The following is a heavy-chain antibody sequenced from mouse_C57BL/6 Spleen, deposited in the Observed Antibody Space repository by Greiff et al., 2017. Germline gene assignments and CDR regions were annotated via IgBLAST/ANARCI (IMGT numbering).Heavy chain of an antibody. CDR2: ITDGGSYT. Sequence: EVHLVESGGGLVKPGGSLQLSCAASGFTFSSYAMSWVRQTPEKRLEWVATITDGGSYTYYPDTVKGRFTISRDNAKNNLYLQMSHLKSEDTAMYYCARVNWDGYFDYWGQGTTLTVSS. CDR3: ARVNWDGYFDY. V-gene: IGHV5-4*01. CDR1: GFTFSSYA. J-gene: IGHJ2*01. D-gene: IGHD4-1*01.